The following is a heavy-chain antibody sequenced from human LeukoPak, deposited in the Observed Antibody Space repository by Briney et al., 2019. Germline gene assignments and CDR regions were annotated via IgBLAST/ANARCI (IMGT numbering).Heavy chain of an antibody. V-gene: IGHV3-30-3*01. CDR1: GFTFSSYA. CDR3: ARDLLDY. Sequence: PGGSLRLSCAASGFTFSSYAMHWVRQAPGKGLEWVAVISYDGSNKHYADSVKGRFTISRDNSKNTLYLQMNSLRAEDTAVYYCARDLLDYWGQGTLVTVSS. J-gene: IGHJ4*02. CDR2: ISYDGSNK.